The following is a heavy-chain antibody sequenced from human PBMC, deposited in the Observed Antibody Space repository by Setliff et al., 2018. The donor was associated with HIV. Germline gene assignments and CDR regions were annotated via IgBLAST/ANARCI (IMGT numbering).Heavy chain of an antibody. V-gene: IGHV1-69*06. CDR2: ISPFFRTT. CDR1: GYTFTDYF. Sequence: GASVKVSCKSSGYTFTDYFMHWVRQAPGQGLEWMGWISPFFRTTNYTQKFQGRVTVTADISTSTAYMELRSLRSDDTAVYYCARDKTGDLWYFDSWGQGTLGTVSS. D-gene: IGHD7-27*01. J-gene: IGHJ4*02. CDR3: ARDKTGDLWYFDS.